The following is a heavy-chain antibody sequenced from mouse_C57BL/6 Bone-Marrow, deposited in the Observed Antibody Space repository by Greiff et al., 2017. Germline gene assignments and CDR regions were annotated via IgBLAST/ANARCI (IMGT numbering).Heavy chain of an antibody. V-gene: IGHV3-6*01. D-gene: IGHD3-3*01. Sequence: EVQLVESGPGLVKPSQSLSLTCSVTGYSITSGYYWNWIRQFPGNKLEWMGYISYDGSNNYNPSLKNRISITRDTSKNQFFLKLNSVTTEDTATYYCARDRAGRGSLDYWGQGTTLTVSS. CDR3: ARDRAGRGSLDY. J-gene: IGHJ2*01. CDR2: ISYDGSN. CDR1: GYSITSGYY.